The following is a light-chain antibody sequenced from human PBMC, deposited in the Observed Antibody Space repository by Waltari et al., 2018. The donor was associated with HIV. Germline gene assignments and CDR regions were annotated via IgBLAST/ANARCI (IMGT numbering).Light chain of an antibody. CDR2: SNN. J-gene: IGLJ1*01. CDR3: AAWDDSLKGYV. V-gene: IGLV1-44*01. CDR1: SSNTGSNT. Sequence: QSVLTQPPSASGTPGQRVTISCSGSSSNTGSNTVNWYQQLPGTAPKLLIYSNNQRPSGVPDRFSGSKSGTSASLAIRGLLSEDEADYSCAAWDDSLKGYVFGTGTKVTVL.